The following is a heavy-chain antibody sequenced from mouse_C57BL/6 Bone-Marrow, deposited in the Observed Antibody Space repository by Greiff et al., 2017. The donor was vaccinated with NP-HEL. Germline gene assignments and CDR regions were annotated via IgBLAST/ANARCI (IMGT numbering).Heavy chain of an antibody. CDR3: AKYPGPYYFDY. V-gene: IGHV1-81*01. J-gene: IGHJ2*01. CDR2: IYPRSGNT. D-gene: IGHD2-10*02. CDR1: GYTFTSYG. Sequence: VKLMESGAELARPGASVKLSCKASGYTFTSYGISWVKQRTGQGLEWIGEIYPRSGNTYYNEKFKCKATLTADKSSSTAYMELRSLTSEDSAVYFCAKYPGPYYFDYWGQGTTLTVSS.